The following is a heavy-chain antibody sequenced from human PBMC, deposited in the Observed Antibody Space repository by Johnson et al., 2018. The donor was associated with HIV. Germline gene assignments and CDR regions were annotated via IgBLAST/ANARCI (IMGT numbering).Heavy chain of an antibody. CDR3: ARDGTWELHRHAFDI. CDR2: ISYDGSNK. CDR1: GFTFSSYA. V-gene: IGHV3-30*04. Sequence: QVQLVESGGGVVQPGRYLRLSCAASGFTFSSYAMHWVRQAPGKGLEWVAVISYDGSNKYYADSVKGRFTISRDNSKTTLYLQMNSLRAEDTAVYYCARDGTWELHRHAFDIWGQGTMVTVSS. J-gene: IGHJ3*02. D-gene: IGHD1-26*01.